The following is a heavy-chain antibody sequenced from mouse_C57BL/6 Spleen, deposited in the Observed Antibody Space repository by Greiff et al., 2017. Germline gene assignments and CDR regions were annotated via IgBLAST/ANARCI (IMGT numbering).Heavy chain of an antibody. D-gene: IGHD4-1*01. CDR2: INPNNGGT. J-gene: IGHJ2*01. V-gene: IGHV1-18*01. CDR1: GYTFTDYN. CDR3: ARSPNWDEGYYFDY. Sequence: VQLQQSGPELVKPGASVKIPCKASGYTFTDYNMDWVKQSHGKSLEWIGDINPNNGGTIYNQKFKGKATLTVDKSSSTAYMELRSLTSEDTAVYYCARSPNWDEGYYFDYWGQGTTLTVSS.